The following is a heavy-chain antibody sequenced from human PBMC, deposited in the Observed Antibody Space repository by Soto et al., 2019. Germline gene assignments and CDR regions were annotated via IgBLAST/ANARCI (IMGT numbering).Heavy chain of an antibody. Sequence: ASVKVSCKASGYTFNKYGFNWVRQAPGQGLEWTGRISAFNDYTNLAQKFQGRLTLTTDASTNTAYMELQVLRSDDTAMYYCARGRGVVIPAGTPDAFDVWGQGTMVTVSS. J-gene: IGHJ3*01. CDR2: ISAFNDYT. CDR3: ARGRGVVIPAGTPDAFDV. CDR1: GYTFNKYG. V-gene: IGHV1-18*01. D-gene: IGHD6-13*01.